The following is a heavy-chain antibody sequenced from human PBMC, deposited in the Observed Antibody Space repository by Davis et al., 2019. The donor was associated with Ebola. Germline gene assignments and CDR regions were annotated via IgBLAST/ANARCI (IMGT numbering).Heavy chain of an antibody. D-gene: IGHD6-6*01. CDR2: IYYSGST. Sequence: PSETLSLTCTVSGGSISSSDYYWGWIRQPPGKGLEWIGSIYYSGSTYYNTSLNSRVTISVDTSKNQFSLKLSSVTAADTAVYYCSRDVKQFVPYYYYYMDVWGKGTTVTVSS. J-gene: IGHJ6*03. V-gene: IGHV4-39*07. CDR1: GGSISSSDYY. CDR3: SRDVKQFVPYYYYYMDV.